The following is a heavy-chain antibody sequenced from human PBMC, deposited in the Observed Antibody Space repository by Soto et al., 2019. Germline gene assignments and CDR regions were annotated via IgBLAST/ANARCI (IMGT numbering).Heavy chain of an antibody. J-gene: IGHJ6*02. V-gene: IGHV1-46*01. CDR3: ARDPYSGYDRDYYYGMDV. CDR1: GYTFTSYY. CDR2: INPSGGST. D-gene: IGHD5-12*01. Sequence: ASVKVSCKASGYTFTSYYMHWVRQAPGQGLEWMGIINPSGGSTSYAQKFQGRVTMTRDTSTSTVYMELSRLRSEDTAVYYCARDPYSGYDRDYYYGMDVWGQGTTVTVS.